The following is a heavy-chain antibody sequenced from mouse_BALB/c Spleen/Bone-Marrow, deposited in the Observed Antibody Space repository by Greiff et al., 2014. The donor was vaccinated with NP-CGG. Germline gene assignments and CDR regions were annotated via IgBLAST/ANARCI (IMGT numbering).Heavy chain of an antibody. CDR2: ISSGDSYT. V-gene: IGHV5-9-3*01. D-gene: IGHD1-1*01. CDR1: GFTFSSYA. Sequence: EVKLVESGGGLVKPGESLKLSCAASGFTFSSYAMSWVRQTPEKRLEWVATISSGDSYTYYADSVKGRFTISRDTAKNTLYLQMSSLRSEDTAIYYCARQDYYGSSPHWYFDVWGAGTTVTVSS. J-gene: IGHJ1*01. CDR3: ARQDYYGSSPHWYFDV.